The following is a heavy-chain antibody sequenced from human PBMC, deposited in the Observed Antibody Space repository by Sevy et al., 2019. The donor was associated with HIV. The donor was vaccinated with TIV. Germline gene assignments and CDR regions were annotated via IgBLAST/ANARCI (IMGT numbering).Heavy chain of an antibody. CDR1: GFTFSNYG. Sequence: GGSLRLSCVASGFTFSNYGTHWVRQAPGKGLEWVAITSYNEGGENYADSVKGRFTIARDNSKNTVYMQMYRLRAGDTGVYYCAKDTGSSGYDHYGLDVWGQGTTVTVSS. V-gene: IGHV3-30*18. D-gene: IGHD6-19*01. CDR3: AKDTGSSGYDHYGLDV. CDR2: TSYNEGGE. J-gene: IGHJ6*02.